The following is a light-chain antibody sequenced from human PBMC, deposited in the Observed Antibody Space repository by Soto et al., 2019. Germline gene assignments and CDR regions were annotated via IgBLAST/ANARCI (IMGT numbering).Light chain of an antibody. CDR3: QQHNSYAIT. Sequence: IQLTQSPYSLSASAGDSATISCRASQRISSYLAWYQQKPGKAPKLLIYAASTLQSGVPSRFSGSGSGTDFTLTISSLQPEDFATYYCQQHNSYAITFGQGTKVDIK. J-gene: IGKJ3*01. V-gene: IGKV1-9*01. CDR1: QRISSY. CDR2: AAS.